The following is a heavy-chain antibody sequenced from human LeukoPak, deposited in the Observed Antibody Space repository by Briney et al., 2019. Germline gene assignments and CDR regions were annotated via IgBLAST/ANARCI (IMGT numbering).Heavy chain of an antibody. J-gene: IGHJ4*02. D-gene: IGHD3-22*01. CDR3: ARGFTMIVVVITNELDY. V-gene: IGHV3-30*04. CDR2: ISYDGSNK. CDR1: GFTFSSYA. Sequence: HPGGSLRLSCAASGFTFSSYAMHWVRQAPGKGLEWVAAISYDGSNKYYADSVKGRFTISRDNPKNTLYLQMNSLRAEDTAVYYCARGFTMIVVVITNELDYWGQGTLVTVSS.